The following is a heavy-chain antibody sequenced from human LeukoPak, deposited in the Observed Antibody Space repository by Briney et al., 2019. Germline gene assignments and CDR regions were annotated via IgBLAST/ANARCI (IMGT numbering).Heavy chain of an antibody. J-gene: IGHJ4*02. CDR2: INWNGGRT. D-gene: IGHD2-21*01. V-gene: IGHV3-20*04. CDR1: GFTFDDYG. CDR3: ARAFKYSMSGYYFDY. Sequence: GGSLRLSCAASGFTFDDYGMSWVRQAPGKGLEWVSGINWNGGRTGYADSVKGRFTISRDNAKKSLYLQMNSLRAEDTALYYCARAFKYSMSGYYFDYWGQGTLVTVSS.